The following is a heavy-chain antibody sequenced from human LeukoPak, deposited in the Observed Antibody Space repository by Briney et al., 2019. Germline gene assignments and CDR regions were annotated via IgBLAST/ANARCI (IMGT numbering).Heavy chain of an antibody. CDR3: TRDFDY. Sequence: PGGSLKLSCAASGFTFSGSAMHWVRQASGKGLEWVGRIRSKANSYATAYAASVKGRFTISRDDSKNTAYLQMNSLRTEDTAVYYCTRDFDYWGQGTLVTVSS. V-gene: IGHV3-73*01. CDR2: IRSKANSYAT. J-gene: IGHJ4*02. CDR1: GFTFSGSA.